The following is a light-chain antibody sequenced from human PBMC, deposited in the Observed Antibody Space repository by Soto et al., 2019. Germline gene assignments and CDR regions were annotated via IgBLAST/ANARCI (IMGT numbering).Light chain of an antibody. CDR2: AGS. J-gene: IGKJ4*01. Sequence: DIQMTQSPSSLSASVGDRVTITCRASQSISNYLNWYQQKVGQATKLLIYAGSSLQSGVPSRFSGSGSGTDFTLTISSLQPEDFASYHCQQSYSTPLTFGGGTQVEIK. CDR3: QQSYSTPLT. CDR1: QSISNY. V-gene: IGKV1-39*01.